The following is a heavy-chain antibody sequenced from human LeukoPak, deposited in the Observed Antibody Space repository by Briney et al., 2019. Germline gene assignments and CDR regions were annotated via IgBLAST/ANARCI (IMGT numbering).Heavy chain of an antibody. CDR2: INHSGST. Sequence: PSETLSLTCAVYGGSFSGYYWSWIRQPPGKGLEWIGEINHSGSTNYNPSLKSRVTISVDTSKNQFSLKLSSVTAADTAVYYCARGVKRRYSSSWYWFDPWGQGTLVTVSS. CDR3: ARGVKRRYSSSWYWFDP. CDR1: GGSFSGYY. D-gene: IGHD6-13*01. V-gene: IGHV4-34*01. J-gene: IGHJ5*02.